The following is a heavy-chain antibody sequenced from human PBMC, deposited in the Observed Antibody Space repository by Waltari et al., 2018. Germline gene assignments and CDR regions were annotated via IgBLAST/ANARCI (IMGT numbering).Heavy chain of an antibody. V-gene: IGHV4-61*02. Sequence: QVQLQESGPGLVKPSQTLSLTCTVSGASVSAGSYFWNWIRQPAGTGLEWVARIYTTGRTDYNPSLQSRVTISADTSKNELSLKMSSVTAADTAVYYCARSGYDSTEGWLDPWGPGTLVTVSS. J-gene: IGHJ5*02. CDR1: GASVSAGSYF. CDR2: IYTTGRT. D-gene: IGHD3-22*01. CDR3: ARSGYDSTEGWLDP.